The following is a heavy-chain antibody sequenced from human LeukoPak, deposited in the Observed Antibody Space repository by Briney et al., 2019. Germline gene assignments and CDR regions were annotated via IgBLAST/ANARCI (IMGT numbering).Heavy chain of an antibody. CDR2: ISASGGFT. D-gene: IGHD3-10*01. J-gene: IGHJ4*02. CDR1: GFTFSNYA. V-gene: IGHV3-23*01. Sequence: GGSLRLSCTASGFTFSNYAMSWVRQAPGKGLEWVSGISASGGFTHFADSVKGRFTISRDNSKNPLFLQMISLGAEDTAVYYCAKWAHGTYFYGSGTYYAFDYWGQGTLVTVSS. CDR3: AKWAHGTYFYGSGTYYAFDY.